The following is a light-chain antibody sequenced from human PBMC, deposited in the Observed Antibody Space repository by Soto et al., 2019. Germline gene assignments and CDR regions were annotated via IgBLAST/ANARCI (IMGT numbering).Light chain of an antibody. V-gene: IGLV2-14*01. Sequence: QSVLTQPASVSGSPGQSITISCTGTSRDVGGYNYVSWYQHHLGKAPKLMIYEVSNRPSGVSNRFSGSKSGNTASLTISGLQAEDEADYYCSSYTSSSTYVFGTGTKLTVL. CDR2: EVS. CDR3: SSYTSSSTYV. J-gene: IGLJ1*01. CDR1: SRDVGGYNY.